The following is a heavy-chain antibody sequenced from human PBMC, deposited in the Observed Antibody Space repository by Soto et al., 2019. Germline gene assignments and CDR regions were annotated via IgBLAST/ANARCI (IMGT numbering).Heavy chain of an antibody. CDR2: IKDDGSEI. V-gene: IGHV3-7*01. CDR3: ARDIGFDYVN. Sequence: GSLRLSCAVSGFNVMSYWMSWVRQAPGKGLEWVASIKDDGSEIYYLQSVRGRFTISRDSAGNALHLAMNYMSAEDTGVYFCARDIGFDYVNWGQGTLVTVSS. J-gene: IGHJ4*02. D-gene: IGHD5-12*01. CDR1: GFNVMSYW.